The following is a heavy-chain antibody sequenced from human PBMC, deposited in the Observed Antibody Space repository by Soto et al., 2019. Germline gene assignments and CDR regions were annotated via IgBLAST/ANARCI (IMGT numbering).Heavy chain of an antibody. D-gene: IGHD3-16*02. CDR1: GFTFSSYA. CDR2: ISGSGGST. J-gene: IGHJ4*02. CDR3: AKSRFGGVIVSDYYFDY. Sequence: GGSLRLSCAASGFTFSSYAMSWVRQAPGKGLEWVSAISGSGGSTYYADSVKGRFTISRDNSKNTLYLQMNSLRAEDTAVYYCAKSRFGGVIVSDYYFDYWGQGTLVTVSS. V-gene: IGHV3-23*01.